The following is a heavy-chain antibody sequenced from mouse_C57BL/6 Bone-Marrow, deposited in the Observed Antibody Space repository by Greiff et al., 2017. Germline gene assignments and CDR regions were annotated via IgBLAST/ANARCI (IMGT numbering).Heavy chain of an antibody. Sequence: EVKVVESGGDLVKPGGSLTLSCAASGFTFSSYGMSWVRQTPDKRLEWVATISSGGSYTYYPDSVKGRFTISRDNAKNTLYLQMSSLKSEDTAMYYCARQLLFAYWGQGTLVTVSA. CDR1: GFTFSSYG. J-gene: IGHJ3*01. CDR3: ARQLLFAY. CDR2: ISSGGSYT. V-gene: IGHV5-6*01.